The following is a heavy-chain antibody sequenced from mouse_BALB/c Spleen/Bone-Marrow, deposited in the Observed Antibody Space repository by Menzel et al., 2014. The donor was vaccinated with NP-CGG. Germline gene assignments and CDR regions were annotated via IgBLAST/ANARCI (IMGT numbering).Heavy chain of an antibody. J-gene: IGHJ4*01. D-gene: IGHD2-3*01. CDR2: ISTGSSTI. CDR3: ARSDGAMDY. CDR1: GFTFSSFG. Sequence: EVQRVESGGGLVQPGGSRKLSCAASGFTFSSFGMRWVRQAPEKGLEWVAYISTGSSTIYYADTVKGRFTISRDNPKNTLFLQMTSLRSEDTAMYYCARSDGAMDYWGQGTSVTVSS. V-gene: IGHV5-17*02.